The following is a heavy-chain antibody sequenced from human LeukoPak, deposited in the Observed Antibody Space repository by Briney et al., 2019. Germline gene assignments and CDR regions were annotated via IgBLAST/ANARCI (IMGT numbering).Heavy chain of an antibody. CDR3: ARDDFWSGYYESYYYYMDV. CDR1: GGTFSSYA. Sequence: ASVKVSCKASGGTFSSYAISWVRQAPGQGLEWMGWINPNSGGTNYAQKFQGRVTMTRDTSISTAYMELSRLRSDDTAVYYCARDDFWSGYYESYYYYMDVWGKGTTVTVSS. D-gene: IGHD3-3*01. CDR2: INPNSGGT. J-gene: IGHJ6*03. V-gene: IGHV1-2*02.